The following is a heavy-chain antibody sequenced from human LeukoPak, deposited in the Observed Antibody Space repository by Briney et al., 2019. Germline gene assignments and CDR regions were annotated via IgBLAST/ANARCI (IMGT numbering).Heavy chain of an antibody. D-gene: IGHD5-18*01. CDR1: GFNVSSIH. Sequence: GGSLRLSCAASGFNVSSIHMNWVRQAPGKGLEWVTAISYDGSLKYYADSVRDRFTISRDNSKNTLYLQMNSLRTDDTAVYYCARVSLERQLWLPFDCWGQGTLVTVSS. CDR2: ISYDGSLK. J-gene: IGHJ4*02. CDR3: ARVSLERQLWLPFDC. V-gene: IGHV3-30*03.